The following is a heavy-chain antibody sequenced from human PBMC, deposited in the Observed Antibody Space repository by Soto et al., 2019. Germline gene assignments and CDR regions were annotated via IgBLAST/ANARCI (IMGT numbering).Heavy chain of an antibody. CDR2: IYYSGST. V-gene: IGHV4-31*03. CDR1: GGSINSGGYY. Sequence: PSETLSLTCTVSGGSINSGGYYWSWIRQHPGKGLEWIGYIYYSGSTYYNPSLESRVTISVDTSKDQFSLKLSSVTAADTAVYYCACSSSSWRRFDYWGQGTLVTVSS. CDR3: ACSSSSWRRFDY. D-gene: IGHD6-13*01. J-gene: IGHJ4*02.